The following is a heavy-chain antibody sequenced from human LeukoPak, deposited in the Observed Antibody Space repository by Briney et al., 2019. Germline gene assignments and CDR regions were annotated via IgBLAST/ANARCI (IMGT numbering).Heavy chain of an antibody. D-gene: IGHD5-18*01. CDR2: IYYSGST. Sequence: PSGTLSLTCAVSGGSISSSNWWSWVRQPPGKGLEWIGYIYYSGSTNYNPSLKSRVTISVDTSKNQFSLKLSSVTAADTAVYYCAREGYSYGHLDYWGQGTLVTVSS. CDR3: AREGYSYGHLDY. CDR1: GGSISSSNW. V-gene: IGHV4-4*02. J-gene: IGHJ4*02.